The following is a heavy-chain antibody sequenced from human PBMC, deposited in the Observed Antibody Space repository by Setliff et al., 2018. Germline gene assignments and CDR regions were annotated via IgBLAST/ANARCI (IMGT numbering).Heavy chain of an antibody. J-gene: IGHJ4*02. V-gene: IGHV1-2*02. CDR1: GYTFTDYY. CDR3: ARSGSFGMRYWFDY. CDR2: ISPHTGVT. Sequence: ASVKVSCKASGYTFTDYYIHWVRQAPGQGLEWMGWISPHTGVTNYAQKFQGRVAMTRDTSINTAYMELSTLRYDDTAMYYCARSGSFGMRYWFDYWGQGALVTVSS. D-gene: IGHD1-26*01.